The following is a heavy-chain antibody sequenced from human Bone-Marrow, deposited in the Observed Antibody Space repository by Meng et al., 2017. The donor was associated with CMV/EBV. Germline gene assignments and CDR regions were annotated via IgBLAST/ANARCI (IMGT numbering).Heavy chain of an antibody. Sequence: QVHLKESGGGVVQPGKSLRLSCAASGFTLDNFAMHWVRQPPGKGLEWVASTSYDETNKYYVDSVKGRFTISRDNSKNTLYLQMNSLRAEDTAVYYCARGNARFDYWGQGTLVTVSS. CDR2: TSYDETNK. CDR1: GFTLDNFA. V-gene: IGHV3-30*03. CDR3: ARGNARFDY. J-gene: IGHJ4*02.